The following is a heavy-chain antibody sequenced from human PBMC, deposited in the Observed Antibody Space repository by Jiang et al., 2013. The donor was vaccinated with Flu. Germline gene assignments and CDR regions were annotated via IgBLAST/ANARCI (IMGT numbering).Heavy chain of an antibody. CDR3: ARTRALCSSTRCYRGGWFDP. CDR2: FYYSGNT. J-gene: IGHJ5*02. Sequence: LLKPSETLSLTCTVSGASISSALYYWGWIRQPPGKGLEWVGNFYYSGNTYSNPSLDGRVTISGDTSKNQISLKLSSVTAADTAVYFCARTRALCSSTRCYRGGWFDPWGQGTLVTVSS. CDR1: GASISSALYY. D-gene: IGHD2-2*01. V-gene: IGHV4-39*01.